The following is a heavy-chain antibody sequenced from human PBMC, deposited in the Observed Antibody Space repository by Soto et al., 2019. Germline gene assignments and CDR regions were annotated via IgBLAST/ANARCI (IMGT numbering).Heavy chain of an antibody. CDR3: AKRTVGDH. J-gene: IGHJ4*02. V-gene: IGHV3-23*01. D-gene: IGHD1-26*01. Sequence: ESVGGLVQPGGSLRLSCAASGFTFNSYAMSWVRQAPGKGLEWVSTISDSGGNTYYVDSVKGRFTISRDNSKNTLYLQMNSLRAEDTAVYYCAKRTVGDHWGQGTLVTVSS. CDR2: ISDSGGNT. CDR1: GFTFNSYA.